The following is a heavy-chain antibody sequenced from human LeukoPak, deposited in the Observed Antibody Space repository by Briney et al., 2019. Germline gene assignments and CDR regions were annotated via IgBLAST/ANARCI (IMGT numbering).Heavy chain of an antibody. V-gene: IGHV3-23*01. Sequence: ETLSLTCTVSGGSISSYYWSWVRQAPGKGLEWVSAISGSGGSTYYADSVKGRFTISRDNSKNTLYLQMNSLRAEDTAVYYCAKGPAMIVVVITAHFDYWGQGTLVTVSS. D-gene: IGHD3-22*01. CDR3: AKGPAMIVVVITAHFDY. J-gene: IGHJ4*02. CDR1: GGSISSYY. CDR2: ISGSGGST.